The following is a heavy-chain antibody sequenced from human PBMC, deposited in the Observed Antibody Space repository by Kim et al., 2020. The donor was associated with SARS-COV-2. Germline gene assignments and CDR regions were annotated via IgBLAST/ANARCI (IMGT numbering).Heavy chain of an antibody. CDR3: ARHRYDYVWGSYRADFDY. Sequence: SETLSLTCTVSGGSISSYYWSWIRQPPGKGLEWIGYIYYSGSTNYNPSLKSRVTISVDTSKNQFSLKLSSVTAADTAVYYCARHRYDYVWGSYRADFDYWGQGTLVTVSS. V-gene: IGHV4-59*08. CDR1: GGSISSYY. J-gene: IGHJ4*02. D-gene: IGHD3-16*02. CDR2: IYYSGST.